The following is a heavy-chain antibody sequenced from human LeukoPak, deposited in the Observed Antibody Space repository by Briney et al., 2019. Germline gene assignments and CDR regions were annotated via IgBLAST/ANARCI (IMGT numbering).Heavy chain of an antibody. CDR2: INSDGSST. CDR3: ATKVPNEPAFDF. CDR1: GFTFSSYW. V-gene: IGHV3-74*01. Sequence: GGSLRLSCAASGFTFSSYWMHWVRQAPGKGLVWVSRINSDGSSTSYADSVKGRFIISRDNAKNSLYLQMNSLRDEDTAVYYCATKVPNEPAFDFWGQGTLVTVSS. D-gene: IGHD1-14*01. J-gene: IGHJ4*02.